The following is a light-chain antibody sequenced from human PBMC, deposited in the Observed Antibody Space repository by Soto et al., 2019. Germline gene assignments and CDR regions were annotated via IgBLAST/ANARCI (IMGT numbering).Light chain of an antibody. Sequence: EVVMTQSPATLSVSPGEKATLSCRASQSVSNNLAWYQQKPGQPLRLLIYGASTRATDIPARFSGSGSGTDFTLTISSLQSEDFAVFYCQQYDKWPLYSFGQGTKLEI. CDR1: QSVSNN. J-gene: IGKJ2*01. CDR2: GAS. CDR3: QQYDKWPLYS. V-gene: IGKV3D-15*01.